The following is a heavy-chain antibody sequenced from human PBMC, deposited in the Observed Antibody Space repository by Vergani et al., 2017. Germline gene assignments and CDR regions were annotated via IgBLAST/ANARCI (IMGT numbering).Heavy chain of an antibody. CDR1: GFSFRSYG. CDR2: IWYDGSNK. V-gene: IGHV3-33*06. J-gene: IGHJ3*02. D-gene: IGHD4-17*01. Sequence: QVQLVESGGGVVQPGRSLRLSCAASGFSFRSYGMHWVRQAPGKGLEWVAVIWYDGSNKYYADSVKGRFTISRDNSKNTLYLQMNSLRAEDTAVYYCAKGGGTVTTLLGAFDIWGQGTMVTVSS. CDR3: AKGGGTVTTLLGAFDI.